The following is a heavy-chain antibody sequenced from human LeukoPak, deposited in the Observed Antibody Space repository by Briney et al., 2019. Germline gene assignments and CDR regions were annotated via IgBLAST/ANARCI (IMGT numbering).Heavy chain of an antibody. CDR2: INWDGSSS. V-gene: IGHV3-43*01. J-gene: IGHJ6*02. CDR3: TRTGPYYYYGMDV. CDR1: GFTFTHYN. D-gene: IGHD3/OR15-3a*01. Sequence: GGSLRLSSAASGFTFTHYNMYWVRQPPGKGLEWVSLINWDGSSSYYADSVKGRFTISRDNNKNSLYLHMNSLRTEDTALYYCTRTGPYYYYGMDVWGQGTTVAVSS.